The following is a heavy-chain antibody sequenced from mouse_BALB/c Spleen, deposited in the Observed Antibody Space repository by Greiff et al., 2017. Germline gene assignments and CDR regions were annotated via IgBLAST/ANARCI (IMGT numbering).Heavy chain of an antibody. V-gene: IGHV5-12-1*01. J-gene: IGHJ1*01. CDR1: GFAFSSYD. Sequence: EVKLVESGGGLVKPGGSLKLSCAASGFAFSSYDMSWVRQTPEKRLEWVAYISSGGGSTYYPDTVKGRFTISRDNAKNTLYLQMSSLKSEDTAMYYCARHPHYYGSSSLDWYFDVWGAGTTVTVSS. CDR3: ARHPHYYGSSSLDWYFDV. CDR2: ISSGGGST. D-gene: IGHD1-1*01.